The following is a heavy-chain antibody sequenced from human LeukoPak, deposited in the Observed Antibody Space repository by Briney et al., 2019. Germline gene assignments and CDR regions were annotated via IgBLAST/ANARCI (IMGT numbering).Heavy chain of an antibody. D-gene: IGHD1-26*01. Sequence: GGSLRLSCAASGFTFSSYGMHWVRQAPGKGLEWVAVIWYDGSNKYYADSVKGRFTISRDNSKNTLYLQMNSLRAEDTAVYYCARDSGVGASGFDYWGQGTLVTVSS. V-gene: IGHV3-33*01. CDR2: IWYDGSNK. J-gene: IGHJ4*02. CDR3: ARDSGVGASGFDY. CDR1: GFTFSSYG.